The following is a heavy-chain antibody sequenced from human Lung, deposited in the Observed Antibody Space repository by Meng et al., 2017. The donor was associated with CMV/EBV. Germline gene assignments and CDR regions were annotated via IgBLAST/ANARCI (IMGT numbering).Heavy chain of an antibody. CDR2: IFPNNGGT. Sequence: ASXXVSXKASGYLFPSYYIHWVRQAPGQNLEWVGWIFPNNGGTKYAQNFQGRVTMTRDASVSTAYLELSRLRSDDTAAYYCARALKLGTVAFDLWGQGTMVTVSS. J-gene: IGHJ3*01. CDR3: ARALKLGTVAFDL. D-gene: IGHD7-27*01. CDR1: GYLFPSYY. V-gene: IGHV1-2*02.